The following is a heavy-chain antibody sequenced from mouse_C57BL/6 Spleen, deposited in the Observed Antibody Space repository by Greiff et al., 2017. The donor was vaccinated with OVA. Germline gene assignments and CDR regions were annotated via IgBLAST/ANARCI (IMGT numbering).Heavy chain of an antibody. J-gene: IGHJ1*03. CDR1: GYSITSGYY. CDR3: AKDYYGSSYGYFEV. D-gene: IGHD1-1*01. CDR2: ISYDGSN. Sequence: EVQLQESGPGLVKPSQSLSLTCSVTGYSITSGYYWNWIRQFPGNKLEWMGYISYDGSNNYNPSLKNRISITRDTSKNQFFLKLNSVTTEDTATYYCAKDYYGSSYGYFEVWGTGTTVTVSS. V-gene: IGHV3-6*01.